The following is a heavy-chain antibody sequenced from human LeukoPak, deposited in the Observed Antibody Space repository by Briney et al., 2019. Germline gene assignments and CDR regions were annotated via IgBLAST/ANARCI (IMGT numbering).Heavy chain of an antibody. CDR2: IYYSGST. Sequence: PSETLSLTCTVSGDSISSRSYYWGWIRQPPGKGLEWIGSIYYSGSTYYNPSLKSRVTISVDTSKNQFSLKLSSVTAADTAVYYCARFDLEWRVDYWGQGTLVTVSS. CDR3: ARFDLEWRVDY. D-gene: IGHD1-1*01. V-gene: IGHV4-39*01. CDR1: GDSISSRSYY. J-gene: IGHJ4*02.